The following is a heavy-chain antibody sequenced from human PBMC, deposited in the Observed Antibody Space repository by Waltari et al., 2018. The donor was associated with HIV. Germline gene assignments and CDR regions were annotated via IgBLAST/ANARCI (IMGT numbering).Heavy chain of an antibody. CDR3: ARALWSGYYTPYYFDY. J-gene: IGHJ4*02. D-gene: IGHD3-3*01. CDR1: GYTFTSYG. Sequence: QVQLVQSGAEVKKPGASVKVSCKASGYTFTSYGISWVLQAPGQGLEWMGWISAYNGHTNYAQKLQGRVTMTTDTSTSTAYMDLRSLRSDDTAFYYCARALWSGYYTPYYFDYWGQGTLVTVSS. CDR2: ISAYNGHT. V-gene: IGHV1-18*01.